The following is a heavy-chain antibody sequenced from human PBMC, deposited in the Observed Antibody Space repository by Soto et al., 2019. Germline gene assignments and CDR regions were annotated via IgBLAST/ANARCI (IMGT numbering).Heavy chain of an antibody. CDR1: GGTFSSYA. J-gene: IGHJ4*02. V-gene: IGHV1-69*01. Sequence: QVQLVQSGAEVKKPGSSVKVSCKASGGTFSSYAISWVRQAPGQGLEWMGGIIPIFGTANYAQKFQGRVTITADESTSTDYMELSSLRSEDTAVYYCARDAELLMAYGFSCDYWGQGTLVTVSS. CDR2: IIPIFGTA. D-gene: IGHD1-7*01. CDR3: ARDAELLMAYGFSCDY.